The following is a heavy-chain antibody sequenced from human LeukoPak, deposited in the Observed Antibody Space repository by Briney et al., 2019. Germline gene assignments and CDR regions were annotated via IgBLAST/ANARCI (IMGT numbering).Heavy chain of an antibody. CDR3: ARGSTSSDAFDI. CDR2: MNPNSSNT. V-gene: IGHV1-8*03. CDR1: GYTFTSYD. J-gene: IGHJ3*02. Sequence: GASVKVSCKASGYTFTSYDINWVRQATGQGLEWMGWMNPNSSNTGYAQKFQGRVTITRNTPISTAYMELSSLRSEDTAVYYCARGSTSSDAFDIWGQGTMVTVSS. D-gene: IGHD2-2*01.